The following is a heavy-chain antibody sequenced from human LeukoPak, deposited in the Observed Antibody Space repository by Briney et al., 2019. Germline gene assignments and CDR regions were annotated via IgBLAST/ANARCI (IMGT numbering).Heavy chain of an antibody. Sequence: TGGSLRLSCAASGFTFCSYGMHWVRPAPGKGLEWVAFIRYDGSNKYYADSVKGRFTISRDNSKNTLYLQMNSLRAEDTAVYYCAKGYGDYVADAFDIWGQGTMVTVSS. CDR1: GFTFCSYG. J-gene: IGHJ3*02. V-gene: IGHV3-30*02. CDR2: IRYDGSNK. CDR3: AKGYGDYVADAFDI. D-gene: IGHD4-17*01.